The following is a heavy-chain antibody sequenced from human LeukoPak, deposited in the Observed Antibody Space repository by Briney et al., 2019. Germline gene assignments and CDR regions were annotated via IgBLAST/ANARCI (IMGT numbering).Heavy chain of an antibody. V-gene: IGHV1-2*02. CDR2: INPNSGRT. J-gene: IGHJ5*02. CDR1: GYTFTGYY. D-gene: IGHD6-13*01. CDR3: ARTSEYSSSWYFPPFDP. Sequence: ASVKVSCKASGYTFTGYYMNWVRQAPGQGLEWMGWINPNSGRTNYAQNFQGRVTMTRDPSISTAYMELSGLTSNDTAVYYCARTSEYSSSWYFPPFDPWGQGTLVTVSS.